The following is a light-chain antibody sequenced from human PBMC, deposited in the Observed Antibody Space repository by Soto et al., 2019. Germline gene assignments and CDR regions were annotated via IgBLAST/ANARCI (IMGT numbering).Light chain of an antibody. V-gene: IGLV2-14*03. CDR3: SSYTSSSTRV. Sequence: QSVLTQPASVSESPGQSITISCTGTSSDVGAYDYVSWYQQHPDKAPKLMIYEVSNRPSGVSNRFSGSKSVNTATLTISGLQADDGADYYCSSYTSSSTRVFGTGTKVTVL. CDR2: EVS. J-gene: IGLJ1*01. CDR1: SSDVGAYDY.